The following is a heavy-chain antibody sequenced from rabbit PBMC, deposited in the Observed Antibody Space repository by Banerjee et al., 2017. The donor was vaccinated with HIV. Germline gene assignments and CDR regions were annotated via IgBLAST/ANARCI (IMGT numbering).Heavy chain of an antibody. CDR1: SFSFSDRDV. V-gene: IGHV1S40*01. CDR3: ARDLAGAIGWNFYL. CDR2: INDATGKP. Sequence: QSLEESGGGLVKPGASLTLTCKASSFSFSDRDVMCWFRQAPGKGLEWIACINDATGKPVYATWANGRFSISRTSSTTVTLQMTSLTAADTATYLCARDLAGAIGWNFYLWGPGTLVTVS. D-gene: IGHD4-1*01. J-gene: IGHJ6*01.